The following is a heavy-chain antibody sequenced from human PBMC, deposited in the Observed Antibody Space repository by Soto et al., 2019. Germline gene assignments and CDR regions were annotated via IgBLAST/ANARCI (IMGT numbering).Heavy chain of an antibody. V-gene: IGHV1-2*04. Sequence: GASVKVSCEASGYTSTGYYMHWVRQAPGQGLEWMGWINPNSGGTNYAQKFQGWVTMTRDTSISTAYMELSRLRSDDTAVFSGARGEKSTWAGPLYYYSYLECWGKGTTVTVS. CDR2: INPNSGGT. J-gene: IGHJ6*03. D-gene: IGHD1-26*01. CDR3: ARGEKSTWAGPLYYYSYLEC. CDR1: GYTSTGYY.